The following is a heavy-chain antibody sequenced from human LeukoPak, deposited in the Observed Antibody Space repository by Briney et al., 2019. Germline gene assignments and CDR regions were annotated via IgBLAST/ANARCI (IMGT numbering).Heavy chain of an antibody. V-gene: IGHV4-31*03. CDR2: IYYSGST. D-gene: IGHD3-9*01. CDR1: GGSISSGGYY. Sequence: PSQTLSLTCTVSGGSISSGGYYWSWIRQHPGKGLEWIGYIYYSGSTYYNPSLKSRVTISVDTSKNQFSLKQSSVTAADTAVYYCARQDILTGYYNYWGQGTLVTVSS. CDR3: ARQDILTGYYNY. J-gene: IGHJ4*02.